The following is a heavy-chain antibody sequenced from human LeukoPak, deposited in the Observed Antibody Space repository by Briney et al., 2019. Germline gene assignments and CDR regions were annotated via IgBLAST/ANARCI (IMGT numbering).Heavy chain of an antibody. CDR3: AKRRYDSSGHFDS. CDR2: ISGSGSYT. J-gene: IGHJ4*02. CDR1: KFTFSMYW. D-gene: IGHD3-22*01. Sequence: GGSLRLSCSASKFTFSMYWMSWVRQAPGKGLEWVSAISGSGSYTDYADSVKGRFTISKDISKNTLYMRMSSLRAEDTAVYYCAKRRYDSSGHFDSWGQGTLVTVSS. V-gene: IGHV3-23*01.